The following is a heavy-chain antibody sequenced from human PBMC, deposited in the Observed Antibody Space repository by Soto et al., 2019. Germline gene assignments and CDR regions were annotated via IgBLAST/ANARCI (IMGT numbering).Heavy chain of an antibody. Sequence: QLQLQESGPGLVKPSETLFLTCTVSGGSISSSSYYWGWIRQPPGKGLEWIGSIYYSGSTYYNPSLKSRVTISVDTSKNQFSLKLSSVTAADTAVYYCARHVQPNLMTTVIFDYWGQGTLVTVSS. D-gene: IGHD4-17*01. CDR3: ARHVQPNLMTTVIFDY. CDR1: GGSISSSSYY. V-gene: IGHV4-39*01. J-gene: IGHJ4*02. CDR2: IYYSGST.